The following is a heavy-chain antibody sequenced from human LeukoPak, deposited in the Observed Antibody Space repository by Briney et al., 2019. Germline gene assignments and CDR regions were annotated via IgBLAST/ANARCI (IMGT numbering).Heavy chain of an antibody. D-gene: IGHD3-10*01. J-gene: IGHJ4*02. V-gene: IGHV4-59*08. CDR3: ARRPYYYDSGSPPHFDY. CDR1: GGSISSYY. CDR2: IYYSGST. Sequence: SETLSLTCTVSGGSISSYYWSWIRQPPGKGLEWIGYIYYSGSTNYNPSLKSRVTISVDTSKNQFSLKLSSVTAADTAVYYCARRPYYYDSGSPPHFDYWGQGTLVAVSS.